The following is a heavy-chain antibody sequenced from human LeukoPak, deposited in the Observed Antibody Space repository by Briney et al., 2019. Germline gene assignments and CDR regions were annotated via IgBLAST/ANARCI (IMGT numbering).Heavy chain of an antibody. J-gene: IGHJ6*03. CDR2: IPYDGDNK. V-gene: IGHV3-30*02. CDR1: GFSLSNYG. CDR3: AKDFAYGSGYYYYMDV. D-gene: IGHD3-10*01. Sequence: GGSLRLSCGVSGFSLSNYGMHWVRQAPGKGLEWVAFIPYDGDNKYYADSVKGRFTISRDNSKTTLYLQMNSLRAEDTAVYYCAKDFAYGSGYYYYMDVWGKGTTVTISS.